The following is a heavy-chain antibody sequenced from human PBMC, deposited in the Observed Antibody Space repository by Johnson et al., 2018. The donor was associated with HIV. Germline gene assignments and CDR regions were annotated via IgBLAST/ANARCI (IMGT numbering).Heavy chain of an antibody. J-gene: IGHJ3*02. Sequence: VQLVESGGGVVQPGKSLRLSCTASGFRFSNAWMGWVRQAPGKGLEWVGRTRNKAHSYTTEYAASVKGRFTISRDDSKNSLYLQMNSLKSEDTAVYYCATGASSTGSLGAVDIWGQGTMVTVSS. D-gene: IGHD6-13*01. V-gene: IGHV3-72*01. CDR3: ATGASSTGSLGAVDI. CDR2: TRNKAHSYTT. CDR1: GFRFSNAW.